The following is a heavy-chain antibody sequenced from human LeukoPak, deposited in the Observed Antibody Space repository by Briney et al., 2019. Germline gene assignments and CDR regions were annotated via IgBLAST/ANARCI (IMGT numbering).Heavy chain of an antibody. CDR2: IYPGDSDT. Sequence: LGESLKISCKGSGYSFTSYWIGWVRQMLGKGLEWMGIIYPGDSDTRYSPSFQGQVTISADKSISTAYLQWSSLKASDTAMYYCARSQYYYGSGSYFPFDYWGQGTLVTVSS. D-gene: IGHD3-10*01. CDR1: GYSFTSYW. J-gene: IGHJ4*02. V-gene: IGHV5-51*01. CDR3: ARSQYYYGSGSYFPFDY.